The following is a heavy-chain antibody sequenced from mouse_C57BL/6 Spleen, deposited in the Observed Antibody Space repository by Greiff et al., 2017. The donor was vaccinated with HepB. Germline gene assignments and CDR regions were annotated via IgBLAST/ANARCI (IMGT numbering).Heavy chain of an antibody. Sequence: EVKLVESGGGLVQPGGSLKLSCAASGFTFSDYYMYWVRQTPEKRLEWVAYISNGGGSTYYPDTVKGRFTISRDNAKNTLYLQMSRLKSEDTAMYYCARVVVTTWYFDVWGTGTTVTVSS. J-gene: IGHJ1*03. CDR3: ARVVVTTWYFDV. V-gene: IGHV5-12*01. D-gene: IGHD2-2*01. CDR2: ISNGGGST. CDR1: GFTFSDYY.